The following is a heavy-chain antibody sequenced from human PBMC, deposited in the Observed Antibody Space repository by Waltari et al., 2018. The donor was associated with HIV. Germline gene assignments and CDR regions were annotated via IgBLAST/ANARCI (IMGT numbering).Heavy chain of an antibody. J-gene: IGHJ6*02. CDR3: ARDRLSVTTRGGYYYGLDV. Sequence: QLQLQESGSGLVKPSQTLSLTCAVSGGSISSGGYSWPWIRPPPGKGLEWIGYISQSGTTYYNPSLQSRVTISLDRSKNQFSLKLRSVTAADTAVYYCARDRLSVTTRGGYYYGLDVWGQGTTVTDSS. CDR1: GGSISSGGYS. CDR2: ISQSGTT. D-gene: IGHD4-17*01. V-gene: IGHV4-30-2*01.